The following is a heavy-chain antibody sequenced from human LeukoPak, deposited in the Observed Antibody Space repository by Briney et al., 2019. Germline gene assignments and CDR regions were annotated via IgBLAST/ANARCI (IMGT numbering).Heavy chain of an antibody. D-gene: IGHD3-9*01. Sequence: SETLSLTCTVSGGSISSSSYYWGWIRQPPGKGLEWIGSIYYSGSTYYNPSLKSRVTISVDTSKNQFSLKLSSVTAADTAVYYCANAYYDILTGDNWFDPWGQGTLVTVSS. CDR1: GGSISSSSYY. CDR2: IYYSGST. J-gene: IGHJ5*02. CDR3: ANAYYDILTGDNWFDP. V-gene: IGHV4-39*01.